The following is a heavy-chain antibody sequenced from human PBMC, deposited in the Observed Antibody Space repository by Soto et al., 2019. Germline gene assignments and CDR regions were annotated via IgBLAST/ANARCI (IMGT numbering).Heavy chain of an antibody. V-gene: IGHV4-34*01. J-gene: IGHJ6*03. CDR3: ARGGISHWAYFYYMDV. Sequence: SETLSLTCVVSGGSLSDYFWSWIRQPPGMALEWIGEINHLGSINYNPSLKSRVTMSVDTSKNQFSLTLNSVTAADTATYYCARGGISHWAYFYYMDVRDRGTTV. CDR1: GGSLSDYF. CDR2: INHLGSI. D-gene: IGHD2-21*01.